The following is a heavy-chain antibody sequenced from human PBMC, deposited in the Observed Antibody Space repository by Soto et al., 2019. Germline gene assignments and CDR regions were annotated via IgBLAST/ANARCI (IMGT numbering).Heavy chain of an antibody. Sequence: QVHLLESGPGLVRPSETLSLTCSVSGGSMSPYYWSWIRQSPRKGLEWIGYIYYSGNTNYNPSLRSRVTITVDPSKSQFSLKLNSVTAADSAVYYCARGVYDYWSGYYAGSGLDVWGQGTTVIVSS. CDR2: IYYSGNT. CDR1: GGSMSPYY. CDR3: ARGVYDYWSGYYAGSGLDV. D-gene: IGHD3-3*01. J-gene: IGHJ6*02. V-gene: IGHV4-59*01.